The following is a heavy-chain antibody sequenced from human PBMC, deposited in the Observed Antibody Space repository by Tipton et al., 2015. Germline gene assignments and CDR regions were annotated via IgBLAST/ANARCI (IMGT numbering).Heavy chain of an antibody. D-gene: IGHD6-13*01. CDR1: GDSVSSNSAA. CDR3: ARGAQHSTWS. Sequence: PGLVKPSQTLSLTCAISGDSVSSNSAAWNWIRQSPSRGLEWLGRTYYRSKWYNDYAVSVKSRITINPDTSKNQFTLHLNSVTPDDTAMYYCARGAQHSTWSWGQGTLVTVSS. CDR2: TYYRSKWYN. J-gene: IGHJ5*02. V-gene: IGHV6-1*01.